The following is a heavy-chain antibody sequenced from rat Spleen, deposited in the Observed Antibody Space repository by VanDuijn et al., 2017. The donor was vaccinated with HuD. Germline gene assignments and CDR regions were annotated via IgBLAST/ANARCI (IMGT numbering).Heavy chain of an antibody. CDR3: ATEEYGLTGFTY. CDR1: GFTFSNYD. CDR2: ITYDVTST. Sequence: EVQLVESGGGLVQPGRSMKLSCAASGFTFSNYDMAWVRQAPTRGLEWVASITYDVTSTYYRDFVKGRFTISRDNAKSTLYLQMDSLRSEDTATYYCATEEYGLTGFTYWGQGTLVTVSS. D-gene: IGHD1-3*01. V-gene: IGHV5-20*01. J-gene: IGHJ3*01.